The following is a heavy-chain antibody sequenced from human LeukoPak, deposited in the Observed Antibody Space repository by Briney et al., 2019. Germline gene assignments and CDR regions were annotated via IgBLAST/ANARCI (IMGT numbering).Heavy chain of an antibody. V-gene: IGHV7-4-1*02. Sequence: GASVKVSCKASGYTFSSYAMNWVRQAPGQGLEFMGWINTYNGNPTYAQAFTGRFVFSVDTSVSTAYLQISSLKTEDTAVYYCVSMGSDGLDIWGRGTMIIVSS. D-gene: IGHD3-16*01. CDR2: INTYNGNP. CDR1: GYTFSSYA. CDR3: VSMGSDGLDI. J-gene: IGHJ3*02.